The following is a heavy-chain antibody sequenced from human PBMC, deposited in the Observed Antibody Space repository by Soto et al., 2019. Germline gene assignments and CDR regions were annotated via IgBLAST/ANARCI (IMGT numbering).Heavy chain of an antibody. V-gene: IGHV3-48*01. CDR2: LSGISGAI. D-gene: IGHD2-2*01. CDR3: ARGSTSQGRIFDY. Sequence: EVQLVESGGGLVQPGQSLRLACAASGFTFSSYSMIWVRQAPGKGLEWVSSLSGISGAINYAVSVKGRFTISSDNARNSLYVQMNSLNAEDTAVYYCARGSTSQGRIFDYWGQGTLVTVSS. CDR1: GFTFSSYS. J-gene: IGHJ4*02.